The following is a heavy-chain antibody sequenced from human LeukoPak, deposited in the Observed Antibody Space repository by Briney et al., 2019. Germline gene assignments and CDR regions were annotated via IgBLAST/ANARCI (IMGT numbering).Heavy chain of an antibody. CDR2: LYYSGST. Sequence: ETSETLSLTCTVSGGSISSYYWSWIRQPPGKGLEWIGYLYYSGSTNYNPSLKSRVTIPVDTSKNQISLKLSSVTAADTAVYYCARGFSGWTRYDYWGQGTLVTVSS. CDR3: ARGFSGWTRYDY. V-gene: IGHV4-59*08. D-gene: IGHD6-19*01. CDR1: GGSISSYY. J-gene: IGHJ4*02.